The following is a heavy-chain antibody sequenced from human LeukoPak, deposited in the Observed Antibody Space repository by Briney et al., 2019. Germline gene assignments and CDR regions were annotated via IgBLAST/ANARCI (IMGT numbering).Heavy chain of an antibody. CDR1: GGTFSSYA. J-gene: IGHJ3*02. CDR3: ARGPDMVRGVIITPVAFDI. Sequence: SVKVSCKASGGTFSSYAISWVRQAPGQGLEWMGGIIPIFGTANYAQKFQGRVTITADESTSTAYMELSSLRSEDTAVYYCARGPDMVRGVIITPVAFDIWGQGTMVTVSS. D-gene: IGHD3-10*01. V-gene: IGHV1-69*13. CDR2: IIPIFGTA.